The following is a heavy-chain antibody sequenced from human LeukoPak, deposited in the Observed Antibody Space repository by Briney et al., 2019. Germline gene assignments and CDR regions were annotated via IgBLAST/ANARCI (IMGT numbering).Heavy chain of an antibody. D-gene: IGHD1-26*01. J-gene: IGHJ4*02. Sequence: ASVKVSCKASGYTFTSYYMHWVRQAPGQGLEWMGGIIPIFGTANYAQKFQGRVTITADESTSTAYMELSSLRSEDTAVYYCASSGIVGATTLYYFDYWGQGTLVIVSS. CDR3: ASSGIVGATTLYYFDY. CDR2: IIPIFGTA. CDR1: GYTFTSYY. V-gene: IGHV1-69*13.